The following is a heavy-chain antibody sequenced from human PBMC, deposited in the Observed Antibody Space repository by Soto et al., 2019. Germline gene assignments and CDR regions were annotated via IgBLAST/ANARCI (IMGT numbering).Heavy chain of an antibody. D-gene: IGHD3-10*01. CDR3: ARGGDYYGSGNYYNNWFDP. V-gene: IGHV3-30-3*01. J-gene: IGHJ5*02. CDR1: GFTFSNYA. Sequence: PGGSLRLSCAASGFTFSNYAMHWVRQAPGKGLEWVAIISYDGSNKYYADSVKGRFTISRDNSKNTLYLQMNSLRAEDTAVYYCARGGDYYGSGNYYNNWFDPWGQGTLVTVSS. CDR2: ISYDGSNK.